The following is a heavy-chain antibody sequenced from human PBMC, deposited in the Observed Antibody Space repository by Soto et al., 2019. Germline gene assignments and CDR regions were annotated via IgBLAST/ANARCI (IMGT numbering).Heavy chain of an antibody. D-gene: IGHD6-13*01. CDR3: ARDRIAAAGSSDYHYYGMYV. CDR1: GGSISSSSYY. J-gene: IGHJ6*02. Sequence: SETLSLTCTVSGGSISSSSYYWGWIRQPPGKGLEWIGSIYYSGSTYHNPSLKSRVTISVDTSKNQFSLKLSSVTAADTAVYYCARDRIAAAGSSDYHYYGMYVSGQRTTVTVSS. V-gene: IGHV4-39*02. CDR2: IYYSGST.